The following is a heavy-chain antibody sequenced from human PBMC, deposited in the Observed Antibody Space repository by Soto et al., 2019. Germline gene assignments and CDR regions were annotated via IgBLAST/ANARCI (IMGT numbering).Heavy chain of an antibody. CDR2: TNQDGSEK. D-gene: IGHD3-10*01. J-gene: IGHJ5*02. Sequence: GGSPRLSCAASGFTFSDYWMSWVRQAPGKGLEWVAKTNQDGSEKYYVDSVKGRFTISRDNAKNSLYLQMNSLRAEDTAVYYCARDRGWFDPWGQGTLVTVSS. V-gene: IGHV3-7*01. CDR1: GFTFSDYW. CDR3: ARDRGWFDP.